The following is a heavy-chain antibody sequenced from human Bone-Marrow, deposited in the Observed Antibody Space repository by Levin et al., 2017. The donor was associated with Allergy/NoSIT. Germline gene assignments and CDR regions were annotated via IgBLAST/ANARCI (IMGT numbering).Heavy chain of an antibody. CDR2: TNYDGST. CDR3: AGFHIEVVTSMPRHAFNI. J-gene: IGHJ3*02. V-gene: IGHV4-61*01. CDR1: RDSVSTYSYY. D-gene: IGHD2-15*01. Sequence: PSETLSLTCTVSRDSVSTYSYYWSWIRQPPGKGPEWIGYTNYDGSTTYNPSLKSRVAISLDTSKNQFSLRLTSVSAADTAIYYCAGFHIEVVTSMPRHAFNIWGQGTMVTVSS.